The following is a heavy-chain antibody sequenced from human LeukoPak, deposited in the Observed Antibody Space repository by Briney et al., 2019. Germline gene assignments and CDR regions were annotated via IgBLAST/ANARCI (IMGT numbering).Heavy chain of an antibody. Sequence: GGSLRLSCAASGFTVSSNYMSWVRQAPGKGLEWFSVIYSGGSTYYADSVKGRFTISRDNSKNTLYLQMNSLRAEDTAVYYCARDGCSSTSCYSYYYYGMDVWGQGTTVTVSS. CDR1: GFTVSSNY. V-gene: IGHV3-53*01. CDR2: IYSGGST. J-gene: IGHJ6*02. D-gene: IGHD2-2*01. CDR3: ARDGCSSTSCYSYYYYGMDV.